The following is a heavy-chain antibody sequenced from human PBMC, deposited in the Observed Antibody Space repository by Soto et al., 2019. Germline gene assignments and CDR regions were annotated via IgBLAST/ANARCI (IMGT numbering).Heavy chain of an antibody. V-gene: IGHV1-8*01. J-gene: IGHJ6*03. CDR2: MNPNSGNT. CDR3: ARGRNWNSYHHYYYYMDV. Sequence: ASVKVSCKASGYTFTSYDINWVRQATGQGLEWMGWMNPNSGNTGYAQKFQGRVTMTRNTSISTAYMELSSLRSEDTAVYYCARGRNWNSYHHYYYYMDVRGKGTTVTVSS. CDR1: GYTFTSYD. D-gene: IGHD1-7*01.